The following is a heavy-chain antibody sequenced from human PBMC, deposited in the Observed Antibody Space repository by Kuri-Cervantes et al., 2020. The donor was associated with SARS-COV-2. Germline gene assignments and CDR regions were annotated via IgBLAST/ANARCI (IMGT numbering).Heavy chain of an antibody. CDR3: ARDSDYGGGFDL. CDR1: GFNFGRYS. D-gene: IGHD4-23*01. CDR2: ISTGSKYV. V-gene: IGHV3-21*01. Sequence: GESLKISCVISGFNFGRYSMSWVRQPPGKGLEWVSPISTGSKYVYYADSLKGRFSVSRDNARNSLYLQMNTLRAEGTAVYYCARDSDYGGGFDLWGQGTPVTVSS. J-gene: IGHJ5*02.